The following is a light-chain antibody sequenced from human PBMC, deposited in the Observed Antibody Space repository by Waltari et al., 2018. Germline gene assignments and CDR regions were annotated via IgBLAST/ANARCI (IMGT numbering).Light chain of an antibody. V-gene: IGKV3-20*01. CDR3: QQYDISPLT. J-gene: IGKJ4*01. Sequence: VLTQSPGTLSLSPGERATLPCRASQTVRTTYVAWYQQKPGQAPTLLIYGASSRATGIPDRFSGSGSGTDFSLTISSLEPEDFAVYYCQQYDISPLTFGGGTKVEIK. CDR1: QTVRTTY. CDR2: GAS.